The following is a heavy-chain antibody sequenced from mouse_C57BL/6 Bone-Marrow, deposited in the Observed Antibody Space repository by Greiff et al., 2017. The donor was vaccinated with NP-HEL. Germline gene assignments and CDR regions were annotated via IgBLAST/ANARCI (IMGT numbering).Heavy chain of an antibody. V-gene: IGHV1-55*01. J-gene: IGHJ2*01. Sequence: QVQLQQPGAELVKPGASVKMSCKASGYTFTSYWITWVKQRPGQGLEWIGDIYPGSGSTNYNEKFKSKATLTVDTSSSTAYMQPSSLTSEDPAVHYWAREGGHDFDDVDYWGQGTTLTVSS. CDR1: GYTFTSYW. CDR2: IYPGSGST. CDR3: AREGGHDFDDVDY. D-gene: IGHD2-4*01.